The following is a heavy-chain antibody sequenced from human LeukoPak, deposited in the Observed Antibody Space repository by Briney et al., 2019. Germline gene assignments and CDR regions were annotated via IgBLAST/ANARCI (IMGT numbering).Heavy chain of an antibody. J-gene: IGHJ5*02. CDR1: GYTFTSYD. CDR2: MNPNSGNT. CDR3: ARGLEWFNWFDP. Sequence: GASVKVSCKASGYTFTSYDINWVRQATGQGLEWMRWMNPNSGNTGYAQKFQGRVTMTRNTSISTAYMELSSLRSEDTAVYYCARGLEWFNWFDPWGQGTLVTVSS. D-gene: IGHD3-3*01. V-gene: IGHV1-8*01.